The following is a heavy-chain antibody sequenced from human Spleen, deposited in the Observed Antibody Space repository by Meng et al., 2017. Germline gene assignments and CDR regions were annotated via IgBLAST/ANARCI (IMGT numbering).Heavy chain of an antibody. J-gene: IGHJ4*02. D-gene: IGHD4-17*01. V-gene: IGHV1-2*02. CDR2: INPNSGAT. CDR1: GYTFPDHY. Sequence: QVPLVQSGAYVKKPGASVKVSCKASGYTFPDHYMHWVRQAPGQGLEWMAWINPNSGATKYAKKFQGRVTVSRDTSISTAYMELRSLRSDDTAVYYCARHSGDGGLGYWGQGTLVTVSS. CDR3: ARHSGDGGLGY.